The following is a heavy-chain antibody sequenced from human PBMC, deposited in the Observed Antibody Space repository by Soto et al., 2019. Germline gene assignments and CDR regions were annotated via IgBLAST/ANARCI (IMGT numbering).Heavy chain of an antibody. J-gene: IGHJ3*01. CDR1: GFTFSSYS. D-gene: IGHD2-15*01. Sequence: GGSLRLSCTASGFTFSSYSMNWFRQAPGKGLEWVSSISSSSSYIYDADSVKGRFTISRDNAKNSLYLQMISLRAEDTAVYYCARDGGEDAFDFWGQGTMVTVSS. V-gene: IGHV3-21*01. CDR3: ARDGGEDAFDF. CDR2: ISSSSSYI.